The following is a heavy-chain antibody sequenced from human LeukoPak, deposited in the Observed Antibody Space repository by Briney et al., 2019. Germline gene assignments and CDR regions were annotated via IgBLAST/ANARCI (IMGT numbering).Heavy chain of an antibody. CDR2: IIPIFGTA. Sequence: KVSCKASGGTFSSYATSWVRQAPGQGLEWMGGIIPIFGTANYAQKFQGRVTITTDESTSTAYMELSSLRSEDTAVYYCARGFRYDSSGLTYYFDYWGQGTLVTVSS. V-gene: IGHV1-69*05. D-gene: IGHD3-22*01. CDR3: ARGFRYDSSGLTYYFDY. CDR1: GGTFSSYA. J-gene: IGHJ4*02.